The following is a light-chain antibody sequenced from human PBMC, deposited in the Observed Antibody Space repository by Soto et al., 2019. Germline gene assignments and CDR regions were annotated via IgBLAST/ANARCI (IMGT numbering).Light chain of an antibody. CDR2: DDA. CDR3: QVWDSSSDHYV. CDR1: NIGSES. J-gene: IGLJ1*01. Sequence: SYELTQPPLVSVAPGQTARITCGGNNIGSESVHWYQQKPGQAPVLVVCDDADRPSGIPERFSGSNSGNTATLTISRVEAGDEADYYCQVWDSSSDHYVFGTGTKLTVL. V-gene: IGLV3-21*02.